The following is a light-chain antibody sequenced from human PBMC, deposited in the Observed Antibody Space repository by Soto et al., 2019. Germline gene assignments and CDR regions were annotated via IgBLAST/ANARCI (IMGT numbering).Light chain of an antibody. CDR3: QQLYTLPFT. Sequence: DIQLTQSPSLLSASIGDRVTITCRASHDISTFLAWYQQKPGKAPKLLFYEASTLQSGVPSRFSGSGSGTEFTLTISGLLPEDFAAYHCQQLYTLPFTFCQGTRL. V-gene: IGKV1-9*01. CDR1: HDISTF. CDR2: EAS. J-gene: IGKJ5*01.